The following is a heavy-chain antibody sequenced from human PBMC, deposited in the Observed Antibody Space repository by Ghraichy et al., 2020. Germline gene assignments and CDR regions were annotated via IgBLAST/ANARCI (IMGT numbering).Heavy chain of an antibody. CDR3: ARMLVGATFDC. CDR1: GFTFSSYE. V-gene: IGHV3-48*03. Sequence: GSLRLSCAASGFTFSSYEMNWVRQAPGKGLEWVSYISSSGSTIYYADSVKGRFTISRDNAKNSLYLQMNSLRAADTAVYYCARMLVGATFDCWGQGTLVTVSS. D-gene: IGHD1-26*01. CDR2: ISSSGSTI. J-gene: IGHJ4*02.